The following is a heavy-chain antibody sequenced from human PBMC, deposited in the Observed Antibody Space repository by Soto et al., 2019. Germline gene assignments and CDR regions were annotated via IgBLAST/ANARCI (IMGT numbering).Heavy chain of an antibody. Sequence: QVQLVQSGAEVKKPGSSVKVSCKASGGTFSSYTISWVRQAPGQGLEWMGRIIPILGIANYAQKFQGRLTITADKSTSTAYMELSSLRSEDTAVYYCAMSSSWPWLDYWGQGTLVTVSS. CDR1: GGTFSSYT. V-gene: IGHV1-69*02. D-gene: IGHD6-13*01. J-gene: IGHJ4*02. CDR2: IIPILGIA. CDR3: AMSSSWPWLDY.